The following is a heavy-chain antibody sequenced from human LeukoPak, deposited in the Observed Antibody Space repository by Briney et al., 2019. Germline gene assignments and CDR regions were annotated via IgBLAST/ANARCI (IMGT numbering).Heavy chain of an antibody. V-gene: IGHV3-23*01. CDR3: AMRGSQGYYYYYYMDV. Sequence: PGGSLRLSCAASGFTFSSYAMSSVRQAPGKGLEWVSAISGSGGSSYYADSVKGRFTISGDNSKKTLYLQMNSLRAEDTAVYYCAMRGSQGYYYYYYMDVWGKGTTVTVSS. D-gene: IGHD1-26*01. CDR2: ISGSGGSS. CDR1: GFTFSSYA. J-gene: IGHJ6*03.